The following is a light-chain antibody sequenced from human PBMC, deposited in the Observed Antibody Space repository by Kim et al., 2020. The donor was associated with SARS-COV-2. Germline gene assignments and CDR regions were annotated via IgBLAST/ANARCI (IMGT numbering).Light chain of an antibody. CDR2: SAS. CDR3: QQYATSPET. V-gene: IGKV3-20*01. Sequence: ENVLTQSPGTLSLSPGERVTLSCRASQSVSSNFLAWYQQKAGQAPRLAIYSASSRASGIPDRFSGSGSGTDFTLTISTLEPEDFAVYYCQQYATSPETFGQGTKVDIK. CDR1: QSVSSNF. J-gene: IGKJ1*01.